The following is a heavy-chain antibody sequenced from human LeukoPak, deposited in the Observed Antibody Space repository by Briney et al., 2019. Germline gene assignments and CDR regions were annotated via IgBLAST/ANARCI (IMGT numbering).Heavy chain of an antibody. D-gene: IGHD5-24*01. CDR2: SRIKADGYIT. CDR3: VRGYNSFDY. CDR1: GFTFSDLY. V-gene: IGHV3-72*01. Sequence: GGSLRLSCATSGFTFSDLYLVWVRQAPGKGLEWVGRSRIKADGYITQYAASVKDRFTISRDDTKASLYLQMNNLSTEDTVVYYWVRGYNSFDYWGQGTLVTVSS. J-gene: IGHJ4*02.